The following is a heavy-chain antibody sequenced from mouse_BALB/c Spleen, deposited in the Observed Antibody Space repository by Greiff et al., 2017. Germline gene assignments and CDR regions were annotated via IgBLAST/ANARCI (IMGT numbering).Heavy chain of an antibody. CDR3: VRDYYGYEEGDYAMDY. J-gene: IGHJ4*01. V-gene: IGHV10S3*01. D-gene: IGHD1-2*01. CDR2: IRSKSNNYAT. Sequence: TGGGLVQPKGSLKLSCAASGFTFNTNAMNWVRQAPGKGLEWVARIRSKSNNYATYYADSVKDRFTISRDDSQSMLYLQMNNLKTEDTAMYYCVRDYYGYEEGDYAMDYWGQGTSVTVSS. CDR1: GFTFNTNA.